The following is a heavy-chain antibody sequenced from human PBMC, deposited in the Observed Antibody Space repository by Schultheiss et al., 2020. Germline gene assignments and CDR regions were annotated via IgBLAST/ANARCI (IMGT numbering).Heavy chain of an antibody. D-gene: IGHD2-2*02. CDR1: GGSISSNSHY. CDR3: ARLPLTYCSSTSCYMGHMDV. Sequence: SETLSLTCTVSGGSISSNSHYWGWIRQPPGKGLEWIGSIYYSGSTYYNPSLKRRVTISVDTSKNQFSLKLSSVIAADTAVYYCARLPLTYCSSTSCYMGHMDVWGQGTTVTVSS. J-gene: IGHJ6*02. V-gene: IGHV4-39*01. CDR2: IYYSGST.